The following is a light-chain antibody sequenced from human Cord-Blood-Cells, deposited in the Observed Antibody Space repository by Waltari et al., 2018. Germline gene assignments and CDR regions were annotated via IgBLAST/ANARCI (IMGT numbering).Light chain of an antibody. Sequence: QSALTQPASVSGSPGQSITISCPGTSSDVGGYNYVSWYQQHPGKAPKLMIYDVSNRPSGVSNRFSGLQAEDEADYYCSSYTSSSTLVVFGGGTKLTVL. J-gene: IGLJ2*01. CDR3: SSYTSSSTLVV. CDR1: SSDVGGYNY. CDR2: DVS. V-gene: IGLV2-14*01.